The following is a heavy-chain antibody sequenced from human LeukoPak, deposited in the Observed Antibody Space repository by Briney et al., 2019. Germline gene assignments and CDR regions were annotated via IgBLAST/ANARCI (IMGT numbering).Heavy chain of an antibody. CDR3: ARGQYYDSSGYYGPIWFDP. J-gene: IGHJ5*02. D-gene: IGHD3-22*01. Sequence: SETLSLTCTVSGDSITSGSYYWSWIRQPPGKGLEWIGYIYYSGSTNYNPSLKSRVTISVDTSKNQFSLKLSSVTAADTAVYYCARGQYYDSSGYYGPIWFDPWGQGTLVTVSS. V-gene: IGHV4-61*01. CDR1: GDSITSGSYY. CDR2: IYYSGST.